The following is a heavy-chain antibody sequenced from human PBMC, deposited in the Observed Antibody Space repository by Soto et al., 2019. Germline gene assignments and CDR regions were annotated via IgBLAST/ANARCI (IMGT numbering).Heavy chain of an antibody. Sequence: PGESLKIYCKGSGYSFTSYWIGWVRQMPGKGLEWMGIIYPGDSDTRYSPSFQGQVTISADKSISTAYLQWSSLKASDTAMYYCARGGDGYYFNYGMDVWGQGTTVTVSS. CDR3: ARGGDGYYFNYGMDV. CDR1: GYSFTSYW. CDR2: IYPGDSDT. V-gene: IGHV5-51*01. D-gene: IGHD3-16*01. J-gene: IGHJ6*02.